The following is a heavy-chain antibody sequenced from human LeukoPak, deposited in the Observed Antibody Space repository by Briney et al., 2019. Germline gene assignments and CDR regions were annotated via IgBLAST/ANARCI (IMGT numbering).Heavy chain of an antibody. V-gene: IGHV3-23*01. CDR2: IGSNGGSI. Sequence: GGSLRLSCAASELTLSAYAMSWVRQAPGKGLEWVSSIGSNGGSIYYADSVKGRFSISRDNSKNTLYLHMNSLRVEDTAVYYCATGHNGDYARYWGQGTLVAVSS. J-gene: IGHJ4*02. D-gene: IGHD4-17*01. CDR1: ELTLSAYA. CDR3: ATGHNGDYARY.